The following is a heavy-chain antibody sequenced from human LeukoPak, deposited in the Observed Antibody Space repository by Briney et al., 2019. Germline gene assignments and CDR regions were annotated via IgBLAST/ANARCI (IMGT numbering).Heavy chain of an antibody. CDR3: ARGEDGGNFYYFDY. D-gene: IGHD4-23*01. Sequence: SETLSLTCTVSGGSISSYYWSWIRQPAGKGLEWIGRIYTSGSTNYNPSLKSRVTMSVDTSKNQFSLKLSSVTAADTAVYYCARGEDGGNFYYFDYWGQGTLVTVSS. J-gene: IGHJ4*02. CDR2: IYTSGST. V-gene: IGHV4-4*07. CDR1: GGSISSYY.